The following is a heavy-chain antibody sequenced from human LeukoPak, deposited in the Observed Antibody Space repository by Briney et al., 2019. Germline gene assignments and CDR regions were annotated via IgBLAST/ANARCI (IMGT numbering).Heavy chain of an antibody. V-gene: IGHV3-64*01. J-gene: IGHJ4*02. CDR1: GFTFSNYA. CDR3: AKGLWFGESYFDY. D-gene: IGHD3-10*01. CDR2: ISSDGFST. Sequence: PGGSLRLSCAASGFTFSNYAMHWVRQAPGKGLEYVSAISSDGFSTHYANSVKGRFTISRDNSKNTLYLQMGSLRAEDMAVYYCAKGLWFGESYFDYWGQGTLVTVSS.